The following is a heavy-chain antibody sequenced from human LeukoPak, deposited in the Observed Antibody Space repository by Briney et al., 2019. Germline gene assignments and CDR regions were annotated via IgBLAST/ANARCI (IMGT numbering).Heavy chain of an antibody. D-gene: IGHD5-24*01. Sequence: SETLSLTCTVSGVSITTHYWTWIRHPPGKGLEWIGYIYNSGSSNYNPSLKSRVTISVDTSKNQFSLKLTSVTAADTAVYYCATFRDGYRAPAWGQGTLVNVSS. CDR3: ATFRDGYRAPA. CDR2: IYNSGSS. CDR1: GVSITTHY. V-gene: IGHV4-59*11. J-gene: IGHJ5*02.